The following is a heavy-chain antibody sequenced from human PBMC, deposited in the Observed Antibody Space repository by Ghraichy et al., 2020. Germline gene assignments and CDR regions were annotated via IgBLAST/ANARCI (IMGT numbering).Heavy chain of an antibody. V-gene: IGHV3-7*01. D-gene: IGHD3-3*01. CDR1: GFTFSSYW. J-gene: IGHJ4*02. CDR2: IKQDGSEK. CDR3: ARGSAPGGFYDFWSGSPDDY. Sequence: GGSLRLSCAASGFTFSSYWMSWVRQAPGKGLEWVANIKQDGSEKYYVDSVKGRFTISRDNAKNSLYLQMNSLRAEDTAVYYCARGSAPGGFYDFWSGSPDDYWGQGTLVTVSS.